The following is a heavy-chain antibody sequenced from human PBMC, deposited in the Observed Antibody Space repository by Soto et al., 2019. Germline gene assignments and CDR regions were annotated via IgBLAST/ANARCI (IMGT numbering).Heavy chain of an antibody. J-gene: IGHJ4*02. D-gene: IGHD3-9*01. CDR1: GGSFSGYY. CDR3: ARRLILTGYYKKDVGYYFDY. V-gene: IGHV4-34*01. CDR2: INHSGST. Sequence: PSETLSLTCAVYGGSFSGYYWSWIRQPPGKGLEWIGEINHSGSTNYNPSLKSRVTISVDTSKNQFSLKLSSVTAADTAVYYCARRLILTGYYKKDVGYYFDYWGQGTLVTVSS.